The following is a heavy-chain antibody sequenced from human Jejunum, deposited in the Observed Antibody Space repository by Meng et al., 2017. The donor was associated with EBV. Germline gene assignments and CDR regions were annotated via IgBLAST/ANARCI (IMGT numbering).Heavy chain of an antibody. CDR3: ARGNHGPDY. CDR1: GFSFSGYW. Sequence: EVQRVESGGGLFQPGGSLRLSCAASGFSFSGYWMEWVRQAPGKGLVWVSRIDSDGSNTNYADSVKGRFTISRDNAKNTLYLQMNSLRPEDTAVYYCARGNHGPDYWGQGTLVTVSS. V-gene: IGHV3-74*01. D-gene: IGHD1-14*01. CDR2: IDSDGSNT. J-gene: IGHJ4*02.